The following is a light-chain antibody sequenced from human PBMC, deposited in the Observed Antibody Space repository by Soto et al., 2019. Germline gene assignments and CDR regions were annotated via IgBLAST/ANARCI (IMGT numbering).Light chain of an antibody. Sequence: QSALTQPASVSGSPGQSITISCTGTNTDIGGYNWVSWYQQHPGRAPKLIIYEVTNRPSGVSDRFSGSKSGNTASLTISGLQTDDEGDCFCSSYRRPTTLVFGPGTKVTVL. V-gene: IGLV2-14*01. J-gene: IGLJ1*01. CDR1: NTDIGGYNW. CDR3: SSYRRPTTLV. CDR2: EVT.